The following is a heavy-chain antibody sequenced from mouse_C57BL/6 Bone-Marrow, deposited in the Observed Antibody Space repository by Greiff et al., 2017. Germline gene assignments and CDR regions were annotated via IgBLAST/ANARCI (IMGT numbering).Heavy chain of an antibody. CDR1: GFTFSDYG. CDR2: ISSGSSTI. D-gene: IGHD2-2*01. J-gene: IGHJ2*01. Sequence: EVQLVESGGGLVKPGGSLKLSCAASGFTFSDYGMHWVRQAPEKGLEWVAYISSGSSTIYYADTVTGRFTISRDNAKNTLFLQMTSLRSEGTAMYYCAKRGYDFDYWGQGTTLTVSS. CDR3: AKRGYDFDY. V-gene: IGHV5-17*01.